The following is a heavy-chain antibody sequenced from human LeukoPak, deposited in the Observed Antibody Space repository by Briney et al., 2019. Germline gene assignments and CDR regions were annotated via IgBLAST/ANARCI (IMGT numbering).Heavy chain of an antibody. CDR3: ARSSSGGDLAY. V-gene: IGHV4-34*01. CDR2: INHSGST. Sequence: SETLSLTCAVYGGSFSGYYWSWIRQPPGKGLEWIGEINHSGSTNYNPSLKSRVTISVDTSKNQFSLKLSSVTAADTAVYYCARSSSGGDLAYWGKETRVPFSS. J-gene: IGHJ4*02. D-gene: IGHD6-25*01. CDR1: GGSFSGYY.